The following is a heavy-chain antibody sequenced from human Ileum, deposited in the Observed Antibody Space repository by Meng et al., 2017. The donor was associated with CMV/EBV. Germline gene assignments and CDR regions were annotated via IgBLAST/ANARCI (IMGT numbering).Heavy chain of an antibody. D-gene: IGHD3-10*01. CDR3: ASSRGDRGFN. CDR1: GGSISSYY. V-gene: IGHV4-59*01. Sequence: SETLSLTCTVSGGSISSYYWSWIRQPPGKGLQWIAYIDYSGSTNYNPSLKSRVTISVDTSKNQFSLKLSSVTAADTAVYYCASSRGDRGFNWGQGTLVTVSS. CDR2: IDYSGST. J-gene: IGHJ4*02.